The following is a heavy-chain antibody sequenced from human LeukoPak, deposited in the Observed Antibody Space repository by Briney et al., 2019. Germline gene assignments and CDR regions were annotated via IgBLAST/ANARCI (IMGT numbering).Heavy chain of an antibody. CDR2: IWYDGSNK. V-gene: IGHV3-33*01. CDR3: ARGSTVTTLHFDY. J-gene: IGHJ4*02. CDR1: GFTFSSYG. Sequence: PGGSLRPSCAASGFTFSSYGMHWVRQAPGKGLEWVAVIWYDGSNKYYADSVKGRFTISRDNSKNTLYLQMNSLRAEDTAVYYCARGSTVTTLHFDYWGQGTLVTVSS. D-gene: IGHD4-17*01.